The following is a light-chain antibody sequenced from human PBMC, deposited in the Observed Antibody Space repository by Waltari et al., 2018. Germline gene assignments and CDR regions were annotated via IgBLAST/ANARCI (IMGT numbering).Light chain of an antibody. CDR2: AAS. CDR3: LQRSNWPPT. V-gene: IGKV1-39*01. J-gene: IGKJ4*01. Sequence: DIQMTQSPLSLSASVGDRVTITCRARQTISKYLNWYQQKPGKAPKLLIHAASRLQSGVPSRFSGSGSETEFTLTIGSLEPEDFAVYFCLQRSNWPPTFGGGTTVEIK. CDR1: QTISKY.